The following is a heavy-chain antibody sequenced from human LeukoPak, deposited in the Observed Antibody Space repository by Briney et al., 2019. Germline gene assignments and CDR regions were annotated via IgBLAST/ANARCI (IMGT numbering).Heavy chain of an antibody. CDR3: AKAWWPALARLDP. D-gene: IGHD2-15*01. CDR2: ISYDGSNK. Sequence: PGGSLRLSCAASGFTFSSYGMHWVRQAPGKGLEWVAVISYDGSNKYYADSVKGRFTISRDNSKNTLYLQMSSLRAEDTAVYYCAKAWWPALARLDPWGQGTLVTVSS. J-gene: IGHJ5*02. V-gene: IGHV3-30*18. CDR1: GFTFSSYG.